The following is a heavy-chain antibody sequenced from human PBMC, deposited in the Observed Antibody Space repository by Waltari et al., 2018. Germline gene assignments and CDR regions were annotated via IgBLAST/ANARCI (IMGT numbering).Heavy chain of an antibody. CDR1: GFTFSSYA. CDR2: ISGSGGST. Sequence: EVQLLESGGGLVQPGGSLRLSCAASGFTFSSYAMSWVRQAPGQGLEWVSAISGSGGSTYYADSVKGRFTISRDNSKNTLYLQMNSLRAEDTAVYYCAKAGTTVTNPLYYYGMDVWGQGTTVTVSS. D-gene: IGHD4-17*01. CDR3: AKAGTTVTNPLYYYGMDV. V-gene: IGHV3-23*01. J-gene: IGHJ6*02.